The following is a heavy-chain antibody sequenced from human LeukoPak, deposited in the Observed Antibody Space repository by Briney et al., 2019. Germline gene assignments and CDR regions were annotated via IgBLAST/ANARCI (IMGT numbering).Heavy chain of an antibody. Sequence: GESLQISSKGSGYCFNTYWIAWVRQMPGKGLEWMGIIYPDVSDARYSPSFQGHVTISVDKSISTTYLQWSSLQASDTAMYYCARRQTWNYDSWGQGTLVTVSS. J-gene: IGHJ5*01. CDR1: GYCFNTYW. D-gene: IGHD1-7*01. CDR3: ARRQTWNYDS. V-gene: IGHV5-51*01. CDR2: IYPDVSDA.